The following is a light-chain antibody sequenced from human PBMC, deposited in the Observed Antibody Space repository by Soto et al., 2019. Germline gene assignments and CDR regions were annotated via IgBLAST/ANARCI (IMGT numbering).Light chain of an antibody. J-gene: IGLJ3*02. CDR2: DVN. V-gene: IGLV2-14*01. CDR1: ISDIGGYNF. CDR3: ASYTRTTTLV. Sequence: QSALTQPASVSGSPGQSITISCTGTISDIGGYNFISWYQHHPGKAPKLVIYDVNNRPSGMTYRFSGSKSGNTASLTIPGLQAEDEADYYFASYTRTTTLVFGGGTKLTVL.